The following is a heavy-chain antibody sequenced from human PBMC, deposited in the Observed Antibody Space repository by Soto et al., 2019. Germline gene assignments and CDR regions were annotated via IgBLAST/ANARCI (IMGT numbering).Heavy chain of an antibody. Sequence: ASETLSLTCTVSGGSISSYYWSWIRQPPGKGLEWIGYIYYSGSTNYNPSLKSRVTISVDTSKNQFSLKLSSVTAADTAVYYCARRVYDFWSGYLYYFDYWGQGTLVSVSS. V-gene: IGHV4-59*08. CDR1: GGSISSYY. CDR2: IYYSGST. J-gene: IGHJ4*02. D-gene: IGHD3-3*01. CDR3: ARRVYDFWSGYLYYFDY.